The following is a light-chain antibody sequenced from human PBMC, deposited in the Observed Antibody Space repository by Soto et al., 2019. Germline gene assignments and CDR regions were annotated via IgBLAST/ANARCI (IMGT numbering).Light chain of an antibody. CDR3: GTWDSSQTAGV. Sequence: QSVLTQPPSVSAAPGQKVSISCSGSSSNIGNNYISWFQHVPGTAPKLLIFQNNKRPSGIPDRFSGPKSGTSGTLDITGLQTGDEADYYCGTWDSSQTAGVFGGGTKLTVL. J-gene: IGLJ3*02. V-gene: IGLV1-51*01. CDR1: SSNIGNNY. CDR2: QNN.